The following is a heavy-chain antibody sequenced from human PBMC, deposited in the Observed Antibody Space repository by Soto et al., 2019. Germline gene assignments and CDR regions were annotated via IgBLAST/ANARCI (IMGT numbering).Heavy chain of an antibody. CDR2: ISGDAGRT. J-gene: IGHJ4*02. CDR3: AKLAPAATYYFDF. CDR1: GFTFSRYA. D-gene: IGHD2-2*01. Sequence: EVQLLESGGGLVQPGGSLRLSCAASGFTFSRYAMSWVRQAPGKRLEWVSAISGDAGRTYYADSGKGRFTISRDNSKNTLYLQLNCLRAEDTAIYSCAKLAPAATYYFDFWGQGTLVTVSS. V-gene: IGHV3-23*01.